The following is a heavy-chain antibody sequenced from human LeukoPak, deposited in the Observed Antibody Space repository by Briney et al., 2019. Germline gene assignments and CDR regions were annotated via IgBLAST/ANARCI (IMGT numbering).Heavy chain of an antibody. CDR2: ISAYNGNT. V-gene: IGHV1-18*01. CDR3: AREPRNSLSWFDP. D-gene: IGHD1-14*01. Sequence: GASVKVSFTASGYTFTIYGISWVRQAPGQGLEWMGWISAYNGNTNYAQKLQGRVTMTTDTSTSTAYMELRSLRSDDTAVYYCAREPRNSLSWFDPWGQGALVTVSS. J-gene: IGHJ5*02. CDR1: GYTFTIYG.